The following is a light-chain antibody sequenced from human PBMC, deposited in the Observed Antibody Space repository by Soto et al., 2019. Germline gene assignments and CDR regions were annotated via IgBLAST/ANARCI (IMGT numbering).Light chain of an antibody. CDR3: LSADSSEAV. V-gene: IGLV3-16*01. J-gene: IGLJ3*02. CDR2: KDS. Sequence: SYELTQPPSVSVSLGQMARITCSGEALPKKYAYWYQQKPGQFPVLVIYKDSERPSGIPERFSGSSSGTIVTLTISGVQAEDEADYYCLSADSSEAVFGGGTKLTVL. CDR1: ALPKKY.